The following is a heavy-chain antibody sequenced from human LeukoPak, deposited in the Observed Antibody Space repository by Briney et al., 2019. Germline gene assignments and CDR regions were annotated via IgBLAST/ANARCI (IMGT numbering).Heavy chain of an antibody. D-gene: IGHD2-15*01. V-gene: IGHV3-23*01. Sequence: GSLSLSCVASGFTFSSYGMSWVRQAPGKGLEWVSTISGSGANIYYADSVKGRFTVSRENSKNTLYLQVNSLRLEDTAVYYCAKHEYCSGGSCYLDYWGQGTLVTVSS. CDR2: ISGSGANI. J-gene: IGHJ4*02. CDR1: GFTFSSYG. CDR3: AKHEYCSGGSCYLDY.